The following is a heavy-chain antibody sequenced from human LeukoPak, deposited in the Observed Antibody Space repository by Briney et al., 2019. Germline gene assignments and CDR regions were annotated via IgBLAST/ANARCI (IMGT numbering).Heavy chain of an antibody. CDR3: ARIMQTPWGMDV. CDR1: GVSTSTYY. V-gene: IGHV4-59*01. Sequence: SETPSLTCTVSGVSTSTYYWSWIRQPPGHEGDSMGYIYYSGTTDYHPSLKSRVTISVDTSKNEFSLKVTSVSAADTAVYYCARIMQTPWGMDVWGQGTTVTVSS. CDR2: IYYSGTT. J-gene: IGHJ6*02. D-gene: IGHD2-15*01.